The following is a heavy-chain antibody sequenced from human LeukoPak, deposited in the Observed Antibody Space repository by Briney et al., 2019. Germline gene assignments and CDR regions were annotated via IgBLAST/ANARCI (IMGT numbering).Heavy chain of an antibody. Sequence: ETLSLTCTVSGGSISSYYWSWIRQPAGKGLEWIGRIYTSGSTNYNPSLKSRVTMSVDTSKNQFSLKLSSVTAADTAVYYCARGGYDFWSGYYYYGMDVWGQGTTVTVSS. CDR2: IYTSGST. J-gene: IGHJ6*02. CDR3: ARGGYDFWSGYYYYGMDV. D-gene: IGHD3-3*01. V-gene: IGHV4-4*07. CDR1: GGSISSYY.